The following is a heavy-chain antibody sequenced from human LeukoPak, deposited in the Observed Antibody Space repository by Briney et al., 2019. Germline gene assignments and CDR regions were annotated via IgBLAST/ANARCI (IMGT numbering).Heavy chain of an antibody. J-gene: IGHJ6*02. CDR2: INAGNGNT. CDR1: GYTFTSYA. CDR3: ARVPYYDFWSGYRPGSYYYYGMDV. D-gene: IGHD3-3*01. Sequence: GDSVKVSCKASGYTFTSYAMHWVRQAPGQRLEWMGWINAGNGNTKYSQKFQGRVTITRDTSASTAYMELSSLRSEDTAVYYCARVPYYDFWSGYRPGSYYYYGMDVWGQGTTVTVSS. V-gene: IGHV1-3*01.